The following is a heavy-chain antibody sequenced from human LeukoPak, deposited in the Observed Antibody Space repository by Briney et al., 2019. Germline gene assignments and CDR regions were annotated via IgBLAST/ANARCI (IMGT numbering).Heavy chain of an antibody. Sequence: PGGSLRLSCAASGFTFSDYYMSWLRQAPGKGLEWISYISSSGSTIYYADSVKARFSISRDNSKNSLYLQMNSLRVEDTAMYYCTKTGGPWDWGQGTLVTVSS. V-gene: IGHV3-11*01. CDR3: TKTGGPWD. D-gene: IGHD7-27*01. CDR2: ISSSGSTI. CDR1: GFTFSDYY. J-gene: IGHJ4*02.